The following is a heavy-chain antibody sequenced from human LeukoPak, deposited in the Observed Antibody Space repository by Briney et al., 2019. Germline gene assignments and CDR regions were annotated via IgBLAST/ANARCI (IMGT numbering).Heavy chain of an antibody. CDR1: GFPFSSYG. J-gene: IGHJ4*02. Sequence: GGSLRLSCAASGFPFSSYGMHWVRQAPGKGLEWVAVISYDGSNKYYADSVKGRFTISRDNSKNTLYLQMKSLRAEDTAVYYGARLAGSGSYSANEFDYGGQGPRATVSS. CDR2: ISYDGSNK. D-gene: IGHD3-10*01. V-gene: IGHV3-30*03. CDR3: ARLAGSGSYSANEFDY.